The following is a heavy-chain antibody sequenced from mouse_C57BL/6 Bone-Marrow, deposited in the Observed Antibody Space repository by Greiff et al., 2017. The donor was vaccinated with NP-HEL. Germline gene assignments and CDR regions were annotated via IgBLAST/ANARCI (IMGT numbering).Heavy chain of an antibody. D-gene: IGHD4-1*01. CDR3: ARSAGTPYFDY. V-gene: IGHV1-54*01. CDR2: INPGSGGT. CDR1: GYAFTNYL. J-gene: IGHJ2*01. Sequence: VQRVESGAELVRPGTSVKVSCKASGYAFTNYLIEWVKQRPGQGLEWIGVINPGSGGTNYNEKFKGKATLTADKSSSTAYMQLSSLTSEDSAVYFCARSAGTPYFDYWGQGTTLTVSS.